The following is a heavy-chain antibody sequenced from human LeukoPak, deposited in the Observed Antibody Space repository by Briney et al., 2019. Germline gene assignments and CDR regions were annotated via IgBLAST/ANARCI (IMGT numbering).Heavy chain of an antibody. CDR1: GGSISSYY. V-gene: IGHV4-59*04. Sequence: PSETLSLTCTVSGGSISSYYWSWIRQPPGKGLEWIGYIYYSGSTYYNPSLKSRITISVDTSKNQFSLKLSSVTAADTAVYYCARHDSYYDSSGYSPPYFDYWGQGTLVTVSS. CDR3: ARHDSYYDSSGYSPPYFDY. CDR2: IYYSGST. J-gene: IGHJ4*02. D-gene: IGHD3-22*01.